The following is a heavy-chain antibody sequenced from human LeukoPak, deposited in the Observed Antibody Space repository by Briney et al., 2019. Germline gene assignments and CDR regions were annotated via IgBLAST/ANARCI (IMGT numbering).Heavy chain of an antibody. D-gene: IGHD3-10*01. V-gene: IGHV3-11*04. CDR3: ARDPYGSGTGDAFDI. J-gene: IGHJ3*02. Sequence: GGSLRLSCAASGFTFSEYYMTWLRQAPGKGLEWISYISSSGITIYYADSVKGRFTISRDNAKNSLYLQMNSLRAEDTALHYCARDPYGSGTGDAFDIWGQGTMVTVSS. CDR1: GFTFSEYY. CDR2: ISSSGITI.